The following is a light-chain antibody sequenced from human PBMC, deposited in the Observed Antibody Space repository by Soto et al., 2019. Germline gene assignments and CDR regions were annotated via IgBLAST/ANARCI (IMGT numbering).Light chain of an antibody. CDR3: AAWDDSLNGYV. J-gene: IGLJ1*01. CDR2: SNN. Sequence: QSVLIQPPSASGTPGQRVTISCSGSRSNIASNTVNWYQQLPGTAPKLLIYSNNQRPSGVPDRFSGSTSGTSASLAISGLQFEDEADYYCAAWDDSLNGYVFGTGTKLTVL. CDR1: RSNIASNT. V-gene: IGLV1-44*01.